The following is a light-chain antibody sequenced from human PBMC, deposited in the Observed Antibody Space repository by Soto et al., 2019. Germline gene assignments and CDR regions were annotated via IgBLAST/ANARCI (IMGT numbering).Light chain of an antibody. V-gene: IGLV1-40*01. CDR3: QTYDSSLGKV. CDR1: SSNIEAGYD. J-gene: IGLJ1*01. CDR2: GTV. Sequence: QSVLTQPPSVSGAPGQRVTISCTGSSSNIEAGYDVHWYQQFPGTAPKLLIFGTVRRPSGVPDRFSGSRSDTSASLTITGLQPEDEADYYCQTYDSSLGKVFGPGTKVTVL.